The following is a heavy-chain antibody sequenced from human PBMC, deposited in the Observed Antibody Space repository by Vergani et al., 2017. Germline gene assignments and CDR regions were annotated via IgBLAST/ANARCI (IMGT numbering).Heavy chain of an antibody. CDR1: GFTFSSHA. CDR3: GRGGDNYN. Sequence: EVQLLQSAGAVVQPGGSLRLLCVSWGFTFSSHAMRGVRQVDGQGLEWVSSIKNTGDSTHYADSVKGRFTISRDNSKNTLYVQINSLRIEDTAVYYCGRGGDNYNWGQGTLVTVSS. V-gene: IGHV3-23*01. CDR2: IKNTGDST. D-gene: IGHD5-24*01. J-gene: IGHJ4*02.